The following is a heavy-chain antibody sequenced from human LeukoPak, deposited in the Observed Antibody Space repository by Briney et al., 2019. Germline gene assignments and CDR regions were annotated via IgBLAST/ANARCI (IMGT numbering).Heavy chain of an antibody. CDR3: AKEVTVTPIDY. CDR2: IWYDGSNK. J-gene: IGHJ4*02. Sequence: GRSLRLSCAASGFTYSSYGMHWVRQAPGKGLEWVAVIWYDGSNKYYADSVKGRFTISRDNSKNTLYLQMNSLRAEDTAVYYCAKEVTVTPIDYWGQGTLVTVSS. CDR1: GFTYSSYG. V-gene: IGHV3-33*06. D-gene: IGHD4-17*01.